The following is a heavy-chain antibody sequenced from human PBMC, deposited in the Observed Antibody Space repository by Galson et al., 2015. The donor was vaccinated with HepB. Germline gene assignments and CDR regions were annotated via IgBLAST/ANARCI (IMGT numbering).Heavy chain of an antibody. J-gene: IGHJ6*02. CDR1: GFTFSDYY. CDR2: ISSSSSYT. CDR3: ARDPHYYYGMDV. Sequence: SLRLSCAASGFTFSDYYMSWIRQAPGKGLEWVSYISSSSSYTNYADSVKGRFTISRDNAKNSLYLQMNSLRAEDTAVYYCARDPHYYYGMDVWGQGTTVTVSS. V-gene: IGHV3-11*06.